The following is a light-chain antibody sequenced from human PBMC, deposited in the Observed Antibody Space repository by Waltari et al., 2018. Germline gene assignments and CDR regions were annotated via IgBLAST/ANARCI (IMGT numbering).Light chain of an antibody. CDR3: QQRSNWPPWT. CDR2: DVS. Sequence: EIVLTQSPATLSLSPGERATLYCRASQSVDSYLVWYQQKPGHAPRLLIYDVSNRATGIPARFSGSGSGTDFTLTISSLEPEDFAVYYCQQRSNWPPWTFGQGTKVEIK. CDR1: QSVDSY. J-gene: IGKJ1*01. V-gene: IGKV3-11*01.